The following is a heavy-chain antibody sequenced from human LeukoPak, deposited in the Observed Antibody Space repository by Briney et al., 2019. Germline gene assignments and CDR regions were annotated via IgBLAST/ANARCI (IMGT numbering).Heavy chain of an antibody. CDR1: GYTFTSYD. D-gene: IGHD3-22*01. Sequence: ASVKVSCKASGYTFTSYDINWVRQATGQGLEWMGWMNPNSGNTGYAQKFQGRVTTTRNTSISTAYMELSSLRSEDTAVYYCARPRRTYYYDSDAFDIWGQGTMVTVSS. CDR2: MNPNSGNT. CDR3: ARPRRTYYYDSDAFDI. J-gene: IGHJ3*02. V-gene: IGHV1-8*01.